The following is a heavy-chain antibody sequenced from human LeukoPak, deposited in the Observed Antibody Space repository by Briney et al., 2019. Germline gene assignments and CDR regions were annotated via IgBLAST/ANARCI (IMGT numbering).Heavy chain of an antibody. Sequence: ASVKVSCKASGGTFSSYAISWVRQAPGQGLEWMGGIIPIFGTANYAQKFQGRVTITADKSTSTAYMELSSLRSEDTAVYYCARQSIAAAGDIDYWGQGTLVTVSS. V-gene: IGHV1-69*06. CDR2: IIPIFGTA. J-gene: IGHJ4*02. CDR1: GGTFSSYA. CDR3: ARQSIAAAGDIDY. D-gene: IGHD6-13*01.